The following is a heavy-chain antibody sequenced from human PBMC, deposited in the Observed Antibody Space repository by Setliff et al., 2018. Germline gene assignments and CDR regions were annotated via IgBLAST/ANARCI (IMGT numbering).Heavy chain of an antibody. CDR3: VKNPLTMPRGFFEY. D-gene: IGHD3-3*01. Sequence: SETLSLTCTVSGGSISSHYWNWIRQPAGEGLEWIGRIDISGTTNYNPSLKSRVTMSLXXSKNQFSLNLNSVTAADTAVYYCVKNPLTMPRGFFEYWGRGTLVTVSS. V-gene: IGHV4-4*07. CDR1: GGSISSHY. CDR2: IDISGTT. J-gene: IGHJ4*02.